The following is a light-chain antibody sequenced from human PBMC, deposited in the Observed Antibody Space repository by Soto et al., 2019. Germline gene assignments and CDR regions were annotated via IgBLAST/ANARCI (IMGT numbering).Light chain of an antibody. Sequence: QSALTQPASVTGSPGQSITISCTGTSSDAGAYNYVSWYQQHPGKAPQLMIYEVSNRPSGVSNRFSGSKSGNTASLTISGLQAEDEADYYCSSYTTSSTLVFGTGTKVTVL. V-gene: IGLV2-14*01. J-gene: IGLJ1*01. CDR2: EVS. CDR1: SSDAGAYNY. CDR3: SSYTTSSTLV.